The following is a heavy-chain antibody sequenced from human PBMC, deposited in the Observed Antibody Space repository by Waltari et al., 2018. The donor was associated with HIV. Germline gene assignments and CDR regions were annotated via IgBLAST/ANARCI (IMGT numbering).Heavy chain of an antibody. J-gene: IGHJ6*02. CDR1: GDAIRSRSYY. CDR2: IYYSGST. CDR3: ARHTPGYYYYNGMDV. V-gene: IGHV4-39*01. Sequence: QLQLQESGPGLVKPSATLSVTCPVSGDAIRSRSYYRGWIRQPPGKGLEWIGSIYYSGSTDYNPSLKSRVTISVDTSKNQFSLKLSSVTAADTAVYYCARHTPGYYYYNGMDVWGQGTTVTVSS.